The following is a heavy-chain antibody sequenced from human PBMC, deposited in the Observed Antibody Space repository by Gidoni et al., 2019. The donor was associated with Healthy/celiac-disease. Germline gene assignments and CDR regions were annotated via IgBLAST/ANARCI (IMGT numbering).Heavy chain of an antibody. D-gene: IGHD3-10*01. CDR3: ARSEWFGEGARSVVYFDY. Sequence: QVQLQESGPGLVKPSGTLSLTCSVSGGSISSRNWWSWVRQPPGKGLEWIGEIYHSGSTNYNPSLKSRVTISVDKSKNQFALKLSSVTDADTAVYYCARSEWFGEGARSVVYFDYWGQGTLVTVSS. V-gene: IGHV4-4*02. J-gene: IGHJ4*02. CDR1: GGSISSRNW. CDR2: IYHSGST.